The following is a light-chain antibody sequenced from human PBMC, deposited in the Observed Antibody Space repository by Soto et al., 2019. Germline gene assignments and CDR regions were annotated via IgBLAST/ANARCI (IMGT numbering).Light chain of an antibody. J-gene: IGKJ2*01. CDR3: QQYGSVYT. V-gene: IGKV3-20*01. CDR2: GAS. Sequence: EIVLTQSPGTLSLSPGERATLSCRASQSVSSSYLAWYQQKPGQAPRLLIYGASRRATGIPDRFSGSGSGTDFTLTISRLEPEDFAVYYCQQYGSVYTFGQGTKLEIK. CDR1: QSVSSSY.